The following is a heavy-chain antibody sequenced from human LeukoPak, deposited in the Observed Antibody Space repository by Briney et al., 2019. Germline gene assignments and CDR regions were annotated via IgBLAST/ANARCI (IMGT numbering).Heavy chain of an antibody. Sequence: GGSLRLSCTASRFTFGDYAMGWFRQAPGKGLEWVGFIRSKAYGGTTEYAASVKGRFTISRDDSKSIAYLQMNSLKTEDTAVYYCTTSRRYTGYDGQGYWGQCTLVTVSS. J-gene: IGHJ1*01. D-gene: IGHD5-12*01. CDR1: RFTFGDYA. CDR2: IRSKAYGGTT. CDR3: TTSRRYTGYDGQGY. V-gene: IGHV3-49*03.